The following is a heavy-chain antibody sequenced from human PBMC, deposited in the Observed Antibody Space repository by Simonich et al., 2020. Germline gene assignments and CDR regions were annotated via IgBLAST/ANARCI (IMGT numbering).Heavy chain of an antibody. CDR2: YTPTLGIA. Sequence: QVQLVQSGAEVKKPGSSVKVSCKASVGTFSSYAISWVRQDRGQGLEWKGGYTPTLGIASYAQKFKGRVTITADTSTSTAYVELSRLRSEDTAVYYCARGGLADRRIVYYYYMDVWGKGTTVTVSS. D-gene: IGHD2-15*01. J-gene: IGHJ6*03. V-gene: IGHV1-69*09. CDR1: VGTFSSYA. CDR3: ARGGLADRRIVYYYYMDV.